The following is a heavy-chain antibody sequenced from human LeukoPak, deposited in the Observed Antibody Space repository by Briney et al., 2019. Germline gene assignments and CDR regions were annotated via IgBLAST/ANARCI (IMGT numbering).Heavy chain of an antibody. Sequence: ASVKVSCKASGYTFTSYGISWVRQAPGQGLEWMGGIIPIFGTANYAQKFQGRVTITADKSTSTAYMELSSLRSEDTAVYYCARENVYYDSSGPTGYFDYWGQGTLVTVSS. CDR2: IIPIFGTA. CDR1: GYTFTSYG. V-gene: IGHV1-69*06. J-gene: IGHJ4*02. D-gene: IGHD3-22*01. CDR3: ARENVYYDSSGPTGYFDY.